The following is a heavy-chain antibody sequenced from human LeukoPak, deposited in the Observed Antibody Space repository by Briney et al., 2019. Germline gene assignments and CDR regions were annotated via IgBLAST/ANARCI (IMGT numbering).Heavy chain of an antibody. V-gene: IGHV4-39*07. CDR1: GGSISRSRDY. J-gene: IGHJ5*02. CDR2: INHSGST. CDR3: ARGRTMYNWNDRVRAPNNWFDP. D-gene: IGHD1-1*01. Sequence: SETLSLTCTVSGGSISRSRDYWSWIRQPPGKGLEWIGEINHSGSTNYNPSLKSRVTISVDTSKNQFSLKLSSVTAADTAVYYCARGRTMYNWNDRVRAPNNWFDPWGQGTLVTVSS.